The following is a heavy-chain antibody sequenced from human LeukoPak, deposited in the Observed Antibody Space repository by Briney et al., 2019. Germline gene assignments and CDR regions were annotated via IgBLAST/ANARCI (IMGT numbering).Heavy chain of an antibody. V-gene: IGHV4-39*07. CDR2: IYYSGSP. CDR1: VGSLNSSGYY. J-gene: IGHJ4*02. D-gene: IGHD5/OR15-5a*01. Sequence: PSETLSLTCTVSVGSLNSSGYYWGRVRQPPGKGLEWIGCIYYSGSPNYHPSLKRRVAISVDTYKNQFSLKLCSVTAADTAVYYCARDLGEFRVYGVFFDYWGQGTLVTVSS. CDR3: ARDLGEFRVYGVFFDY.